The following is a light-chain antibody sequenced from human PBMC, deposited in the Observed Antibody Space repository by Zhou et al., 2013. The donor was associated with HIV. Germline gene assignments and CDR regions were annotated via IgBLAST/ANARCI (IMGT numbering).Light chain of an antibody. CDR2: QDD. CDR1: KLGDKF. Sequence: SYELTQPPSLSVSPGQTVSITCSGDKLGDKFSSWYQQKPGQSPVLLIFQDDTRPSGIPERFSGSNSGNTATLTISGTQAMDEADYYCQAWDSYIAHVVFGGGTKLTVL. J-gene: IGLJ2*01. V-gene: IGLV3-1*01. CDR3: QAWDSYIAHVV.